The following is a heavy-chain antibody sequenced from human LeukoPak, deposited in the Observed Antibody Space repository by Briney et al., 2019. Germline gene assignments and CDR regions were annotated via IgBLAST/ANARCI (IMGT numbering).Heavy chain of an antibody. D-gene: IGHD3-3*01. J-gene: IGHJ4*02. CDR1: GGSISSGDYH. Sequence: SQTLSLTCTVSGGSISSGDYHWSWIRQPPGGGLEWIGYIYYSGTAYYNPSLKSRVTISVDTSKNEFSLKLSSVTAADTAVYYCAREFWSGSYSDKWGQGTLVTVSS. CDR3: AREFWSGSYSDK. CDR2: IYYSGTA. V-gene: IGHV4-30-4*01.